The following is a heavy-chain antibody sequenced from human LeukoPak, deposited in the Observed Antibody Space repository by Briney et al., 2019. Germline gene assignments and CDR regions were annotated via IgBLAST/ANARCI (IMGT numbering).Heavy chain of an antibody. CDR3: AKRGVVIRVILVGFHREAYYFDS. J-gene: IGHJ4*02. CDR1: GITLSNYG. Sequence: GGSLRLSCAVSGITLSNYGMSWVRQAPRKGLEWVAGISGSGGSTNYADSVKGRFTISRDNPKNTLYLQMNSLRAEDTAVYFCAKRGVVIRVILVGFHREAYYFDSWGQGALVTVSS. V-gene: IGHV3-23*01. D-gene: IGHD3-22*01. CDR2: ISGSGGST.